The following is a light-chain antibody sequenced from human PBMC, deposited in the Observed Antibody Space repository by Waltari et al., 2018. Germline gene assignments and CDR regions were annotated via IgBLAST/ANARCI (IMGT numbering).Light chain of an antibody. CDR1: SSDVGSYNL. V-gene: IGLV2-23*03. CDR2: EGS. CDR3: CSYVGSSTFGVV. J-gene: IGLJ2*01. Sequence: QSALTQPASVSGSPGQSITISCTGTSSDVGSYNLFSWYQQHPGKAPKLMIYEGSKRPSGVSNRFSGSKSGNTASLTISGLQAEDEADYYCCSYVGSSTFGVVFGGGTKLTVL.